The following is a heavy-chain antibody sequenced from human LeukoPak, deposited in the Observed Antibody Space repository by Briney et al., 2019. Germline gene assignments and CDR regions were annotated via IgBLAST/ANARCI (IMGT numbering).Heavy chain of an antibody. CDR1: GGSISSSNW. V-gene: IGHV4-4*02. Sequence: SGTLSLTCAVSGGSISSSNWWSWVRQPPGKGLEWIGEIYHSGSTNYNTSLKSRVTISVDKSKNQFSLKLSSVTAADTAVYYCARAVRYSYGYDLPDYWGQGTLVTVSS. D-gene: IGHD5-18*01. CDR3: ARAVRYSYGYDLPDY. J-gene: IGHJ4*02. CDR2: IYHSGST.